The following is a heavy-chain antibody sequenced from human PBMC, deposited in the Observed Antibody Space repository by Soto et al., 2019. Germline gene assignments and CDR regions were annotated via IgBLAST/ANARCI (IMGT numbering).Heavy chain of an antibody. CDR1: GGSISSYY. CDR3: ARDRPITIFGVAEINWFDP. CDR2: IYTSGST. V-gene: IGHV4-4*07. Sequence: SETLSLTCTVSGGSISSYYWSWIRQPAGKGLEWIGRIYTSGSTNYNPSLKSRVTMSVDTSKNQFSLKLSSVTAADTAVYYCARDRPITIFGVAEINWFDPWGQGTLVTVSS. J-gene: IGHJ5*02. D-gene: IGHD3-3*01.